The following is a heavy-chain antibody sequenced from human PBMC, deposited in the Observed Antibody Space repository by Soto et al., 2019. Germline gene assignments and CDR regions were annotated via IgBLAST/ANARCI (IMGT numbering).Heavy chain of an antibody. D-gene: IGHD3-22*01. CDR3: SRGTYYPQSSGLHADY. J-gene: IGHJ4*02. Sequence: GGALRLSGATSGFMFNDYAMYWVRQAPGQGLEWVAMISSDGNHQFCVDNVRGRFTVSRDNSKNTLNLQMNSLRPEDTAVYYCSRGTYYPQSSGLHADYWGPGTVVTVSS. CDR1: GFMFNDYA. CDR2: ISSDGNHQ. V-gene: IGHV3-30*03.